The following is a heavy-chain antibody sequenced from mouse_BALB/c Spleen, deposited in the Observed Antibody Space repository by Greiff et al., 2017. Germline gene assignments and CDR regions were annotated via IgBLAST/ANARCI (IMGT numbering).Heavy chain of an antibody. Sequence: EVQGVESGAELVKPGASVKLSCTASGFNIKDTYMHWVKQRPEQGLEWIGRIDPANGNTKYDPKFQGKATITADTSSNTAYLQLSSLTSEDTAVYYCAIWENSFDYWGQGTTLTVSS. V-gene: IGHV14-3*02. CDR2: IDPANGNT. D-gene: IGHD1-1*02. CDR1: GFNIKDTY. J-gene: IGHJ2*01. CDR3: AIWENSFDY.